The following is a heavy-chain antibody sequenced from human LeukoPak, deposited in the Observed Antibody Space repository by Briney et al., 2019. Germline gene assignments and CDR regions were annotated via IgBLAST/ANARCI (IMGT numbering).Heavy chain of an antibody. CDR2: ISGSGGST. V-gene: IGHV3-23*01. D-gene: IGHD3-10*01. J-gene: IGHJ4*02. Sequence: GGSLRLSCAASGFTLSSYAMSWVRQAPGKGLEWVSAISGSGGSTYYADSVKGRFTISRDNSKNTLYLEVISLTAEDTAVYYCAKDDAWLRFGEWSQGTLVTVSS. CDR1: GFTLSSYA. CDR3: AKDDAWLRFGE.